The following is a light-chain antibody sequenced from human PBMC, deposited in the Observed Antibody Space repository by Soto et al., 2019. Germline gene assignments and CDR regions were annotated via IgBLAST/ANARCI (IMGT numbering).Light chain of an antibody. J-gene: IGKJ1*01. CDR3: QHYNNWPPWT. CDR2: GAS. Sequence: IVLTQAPGTLSLSPGERATLSCRASQIIANNLAWYQQKPGQAPRLLIYGASNRAPGIPDRFSGSGSGTEFTLTISRLQSEDFAIYYCQHYNNWPPWTFGQGTKVDIK. CDR1: QIIANN. V-gene: IGKV3-15*01.